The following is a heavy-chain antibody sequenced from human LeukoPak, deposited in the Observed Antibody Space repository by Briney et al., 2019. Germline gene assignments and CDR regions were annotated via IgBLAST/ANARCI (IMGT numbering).Heavy chain of an antibody. Sequence: PSETLSLTCAVYGGSFSGYYWSWIRQPPGKGLEWIGEINHSGSTNYNPSLKSRVTISVDTSKNQFSLKLSSVTAADTAVYYCARGGVGADYGDYLGTFDIWGQGTMVTVSS. J-gene: IGHJ3*02. CDR3: ARGGVGADYGDYLGTFDI. V-gene: IGHV4-34*01. CDR2: INHSGST. CDR1: GGSFSGYY. D-gene: IGHD4-17*01.